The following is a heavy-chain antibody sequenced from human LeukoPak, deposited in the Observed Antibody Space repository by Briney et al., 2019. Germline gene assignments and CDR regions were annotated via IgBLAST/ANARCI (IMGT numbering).Heavy chain of an antibody. Sequence: PSETLSLTCPVSGASISSYYWNWIRKPPGKGREGFGYIYYGGSTNYNPSLKSRVTTLVDTSNNQFSLKLTAVTAADTAVYYCPRDSSSGWLFDSWGQGTLVTVSS. J-gene: IGHJ4*02. CDR2: IYYGGST. CDR3: PRDSSSGWLFDS. D-gene: IGHD6-19*01. V-gene: IGHV4-59*01. CDR1: GASISSYY.